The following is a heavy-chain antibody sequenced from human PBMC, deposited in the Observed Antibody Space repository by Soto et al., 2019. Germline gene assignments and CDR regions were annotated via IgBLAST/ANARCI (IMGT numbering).Heavy chain of an antibody. CDR1: GYIFSDFW. V-gene: IGHV3-7*05. D-gene: IGHD6-19*01. Sequence: EVHLVESGGGLVQPGGSLRLSCAASGYIFSDFWMAWVRQGPGKGLEWVANIKGDESERYYEDSVRGRFTISRDNAKKSMYLQMNSMGGEDTAVYYCARVTGSGWHGQDGRGMDVWGQGTTVTVSS. CDR3: ARVTGSGWHGQDGRGMDV. J-gene: IGHJ6*02. CDR2: IKGDESER.